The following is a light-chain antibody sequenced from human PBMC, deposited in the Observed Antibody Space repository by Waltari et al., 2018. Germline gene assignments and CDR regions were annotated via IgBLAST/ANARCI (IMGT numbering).Light chain of an antibody. J-gene: IGKJ2*01. CDR2: AAT. CDR1: RSINVF. V-gene: IGKV1-39*01. CDR3: QQSYDFPYT. Sequence: DIQMTQSPSSLSASIGNSVTITCRASRSINVFLHWYQQKPGKAPNLLIHAATRLQSGAPSRVSGTGSVTDVTLTISNLQPEDFATYYCQQSYDFPYTFGQGTNLEIK.